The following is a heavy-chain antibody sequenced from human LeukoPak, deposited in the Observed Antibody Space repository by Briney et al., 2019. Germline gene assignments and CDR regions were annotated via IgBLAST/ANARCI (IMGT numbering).Heavy chain of an antibody. D-gene: IGHD6-13*01. Sequence: GGSLRLSCAASGFTFSSYSMNWVRQAPGKGLEWVSSISSSSSYIYYADSVKGRFTISRDNAKNSLYLQMNSLRAEDTAVYYRARDFRAAAPHDYYYYYMDVWGKGTTVTVSS. V-gene: IGHV3-21*01. CDR3: ARDFRAAAPHDYYYYYMDV. CDR1: GFTFSSYS. J-gene: IGHJ6*03. CDR2: ISSSSSYI.